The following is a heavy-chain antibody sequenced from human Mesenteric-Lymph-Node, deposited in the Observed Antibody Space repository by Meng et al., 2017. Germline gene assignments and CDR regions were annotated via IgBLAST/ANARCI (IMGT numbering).Heavy chain of an antibody. CDR2: ISSSGTYI. CDR1: GFTFSSYS. V-gene: IGHV3-21*01. CDR3: ARGSGLAVAATFDY. D-gene: IGHD1-26*01. Sequence: EVQLLESGGGLVQPGGSLRLSCAASGFTFSSYSMNWVRQAPGKGLEWVSSISSSGTYIYYADSVKGRFTISRDNAKNSLYLQMNSLRAEDTAVYYCARGSGLAVAATFDYWGQGTLVTVSS. J-gene: IGHJ4*02.